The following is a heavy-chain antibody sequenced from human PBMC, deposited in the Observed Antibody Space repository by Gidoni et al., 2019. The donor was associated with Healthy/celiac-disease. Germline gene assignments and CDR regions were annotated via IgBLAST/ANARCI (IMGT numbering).Heavy chain of an antibody. V-gene: IGHV3-21*01. CDR2: ISSSSSYI. Sequence: EVQLVESGGGLVKPGGSLRLSCAASGFTLSSYSMNWVRQAPVKGLEWVSSISSSSSYIYYADSVKGRFTISRDNAKNSLYLQMNSLRAEDTAVYYCAREDRRDGYNYFDYWGQGTLVTVSS. CDR3: AREDRRDGYNYFDY. D-gene: IGHD5-12*01. CDR1: GFTLSSYS. J-gene: IGHJ4*02.